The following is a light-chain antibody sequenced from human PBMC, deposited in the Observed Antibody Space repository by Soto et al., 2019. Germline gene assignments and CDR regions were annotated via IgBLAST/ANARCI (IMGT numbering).Light chain of an antibody. Sequence: EIVLTQSPGTLSLSPGERDTLSCRASQSVSSSYLAWYQQKPGQAPRLLIYGASNRATGIPDRFSGSGSGTDFTLTISRLEPEDFAVYYCQQYGSSLFTFGPGTKVDIK. CDR3: QQYGSSLFT. V-gene: IGKV3-20*01. CDR1: QSVSSSY. J-gene: IGKJ3*01. CDR2: GAS.